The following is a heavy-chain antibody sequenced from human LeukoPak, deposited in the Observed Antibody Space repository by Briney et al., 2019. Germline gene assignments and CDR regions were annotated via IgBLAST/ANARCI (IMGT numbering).Heavy chain of an antibody. CDR2: ISSSSSYI. CDR1: GFTFSSYS. D-gene: IGHD4-17*01. V-gene: IGHV3-21*01. J-gene: IGHJ4*02. Sequence: PGGSLRLSCAASGFTFSSYSMNRVRQAPGKGLEWVSSISSSSSYIYYADSVRGRFTISRDNAKNSLYLQMNSLRAEDTALYYCARDLYGDYALDYWGQGTLVTVSS. CDR3: ARDLYGDYALDY.